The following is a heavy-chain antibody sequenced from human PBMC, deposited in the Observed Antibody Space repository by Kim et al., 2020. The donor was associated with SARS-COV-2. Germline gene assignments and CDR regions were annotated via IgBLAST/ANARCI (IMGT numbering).Heavy chain of an antibody. CDR1: GASITSYY. CDR3: VSRSIAGRPWDWFDS. Sequence: SETLSLTCSVSGASITSYYWSWIRQPPGKGLEWIAYIYYTGTTNYNPSLESRAIISVDTSMNQFSLKINSMTAADTAVYYCVSRSIAGRPWDWFDSWGQGTLVTVSS. D-gene: IGHD6-6*01. V-gene: IGHV4-59*01. CDR2: IYYTGTT. J-gene: IGHJ5*01.